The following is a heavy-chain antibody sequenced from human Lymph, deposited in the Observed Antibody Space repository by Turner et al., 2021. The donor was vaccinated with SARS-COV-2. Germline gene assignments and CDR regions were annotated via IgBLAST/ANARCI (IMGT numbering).Heavy chain of an antibody. CDR1: GGSISSSSYY. Sequence: QLQLQESGPGLVKPSETLSLTCTVSGGSISSSSYYWGWIRQPPGKGLEWIGNIYYSGSTYYNPSHKSRVTISVDTSKNQFSLKLSSVTAADTAVYYCARLVRRAEYYFDYWGQGTLVTVSS. CDR3: ARLVRRAEYYFDY. D-gene: IGHD3-10*01. CDR2: IYYSGST. J-gene: IGHJ4*02. V-gene: IGHV4-39*01.